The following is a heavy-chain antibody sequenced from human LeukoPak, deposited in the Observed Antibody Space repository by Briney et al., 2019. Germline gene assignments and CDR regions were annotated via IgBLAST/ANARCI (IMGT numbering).Heavy chain of an antibody. CDR1: GFTFSSYW. V-gene: IGHV3-7*03. Sequence: GGSLRLSCAASGFTFSSYWMNWARQAPGKGLEWVASINHNGNVNYYVDSVKGRFTVSRDDAKNSLYLQMSNLRAEDTAVYFCARGGGLDVWGQGATVTVSS. D-gene: IGHD3-16*01. CDR3: ARGGGLDV. CDR2: INHNGNVN. J-gene: IGHJ6*02.